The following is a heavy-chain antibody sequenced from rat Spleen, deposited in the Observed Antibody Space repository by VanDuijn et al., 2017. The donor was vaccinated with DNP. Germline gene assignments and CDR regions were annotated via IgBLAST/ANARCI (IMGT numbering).Heavy chain of an antibody. D-gene: IGHD1-11*01. CDR2: INKDSSTI. J-gene: IGHJ2*01. V-gene: IGHV4-2*01. CDR3: ASGPNYGAYSDYFND. CDR1: GFNFNDYW. Sequence: EVKLVESGGGLVQPGRSLKLSCAASGFNFNDYWMGWVRQAPGKGLEWIGAINKDSSTIDYNPSLKDKFTVSRDNVQNTLYLQMSNLGSEDTAIYYCASGPNYGAYSDYFNDWGQGVMVTVSS.